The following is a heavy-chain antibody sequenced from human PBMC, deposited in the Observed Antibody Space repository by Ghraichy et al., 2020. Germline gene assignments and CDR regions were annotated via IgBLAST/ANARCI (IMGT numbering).Heavy chain of an antibody. CDR1: GFTFRNYG. CDR2: IWYDGSNE. D-gene: IGHD5-18*01. Sequence: GGSLRLSCAASGFTFRNYGMHWVRQAPGKGLEWVAVIWYDGSNEFYADSVKGRFTISRDNSKNTLSLEMNSLRDDDTAMYYCARDRGPNTAMTSPFDFWGQGTLVTVSS. CDR3: ARDRGPNTAMTSPFDF. J-gene: IGHJ4*02. V-gene: IGHV3-33*01.